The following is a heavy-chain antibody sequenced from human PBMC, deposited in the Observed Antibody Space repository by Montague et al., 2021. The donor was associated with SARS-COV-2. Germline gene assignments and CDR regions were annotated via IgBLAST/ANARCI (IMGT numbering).Heavy chain of an antibody. CDR2: IYYSGST. J-gene: IGHJ4*02. Sequence: SETLSLTCTVSGGSVSSGGYYWSWIRQPPGKGLEWIGYIYYSGSTXYNPSLKGRVTISLDTSKNQFSLKLTSVTAADTAVYYCARESLAAAATRSDYWGQGTLVTVSS. D-gene: IGHD6-13*01. CDR3: ARESLAAAATRSDY. V-gene: IGHV4-61*08. CDR1: GGSVSSGGYY.